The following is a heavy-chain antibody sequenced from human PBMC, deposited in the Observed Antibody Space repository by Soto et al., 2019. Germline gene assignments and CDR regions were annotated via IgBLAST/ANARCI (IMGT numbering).Heavy chain of an antibody. J-gene: IGHJ6*02. Sequence: SETLSRTWTVSGGSLGSYCWSGSRQPPGKGLEWIGYVFYTGRANYNASLKSRVSISLDTSNYQFSLKLSSVTAADTAVYYCARDGDGRMTTNPYYYNGMDVWGPGTTVTVSS. V-gene: IGHV4-59*01. CDR3: ARDGDGRMTTNPYYYNGMDV. CDR2: VFYTGRA. D-gene: IGHD4-4*01. CDR1: GGSLGSYC.